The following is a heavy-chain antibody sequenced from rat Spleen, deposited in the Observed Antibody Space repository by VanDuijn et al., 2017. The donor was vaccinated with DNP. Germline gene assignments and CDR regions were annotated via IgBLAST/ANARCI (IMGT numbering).Heavy chain of an antibody. D-gene: IGHD1-6*01. Sequence: EVQLVESGGDLVQPGGSLKLSCAASEFTFTDYNMAWVRQAPKKGLEWVASVSYDGRNTYYGDSVKGRFTISRDNAKSTLYLQMDSLRSEDTATYYCARGTLRLRAMDAWGQGTSVTVSS. CDR3: ARGTLRLRAMDA. CDR1: EFTFTDYN. CDR2: VSYDGRNT. V-gene: IGHV5-7*01. J-gene: IGHJ4*01.